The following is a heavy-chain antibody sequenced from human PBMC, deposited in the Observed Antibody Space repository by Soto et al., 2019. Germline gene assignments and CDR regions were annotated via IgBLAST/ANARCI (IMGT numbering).Heavy chain of an antibody. Sequence: QVQLVQSGGEVKKPGASVKVSCKASGYTFSNYAISWVRQAPGQGLEWMGWITAHNGNTKYAQKFQARVTMTTDTSTSTASMELRSLTSDDTAVYYCARDAPYDDFWSGVMESYYYGMDVWGQGTTVTVSS. J-gene: IGHJ6*02. CDR1: GYTFSNYA. D-gene: IGHD3-3*01. CDR2: ITAHNGNT. V-gene: IGHV1-18*01. CDR3: ARDAPYDDFWSGVMESYYYGMDV.